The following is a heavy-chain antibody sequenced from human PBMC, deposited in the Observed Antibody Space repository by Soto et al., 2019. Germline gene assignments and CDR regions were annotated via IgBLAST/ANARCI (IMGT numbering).Heavy chain of an antibody. D-gene: IGHD1-26*01. CDR2: IYYSGST. CDR3: ARVRGSWYNDY. Sequence: SETLSLTCTVSGGSISSYYWSWIRQPPGKGLEWIGYIYYSGSTNYNPSLKSRVTISVDTSKNQFSLKLSSVTAADTAVYYCARVRGSWYNDYWGQGTLVTVSS. J-gene: IGHJ4*02. V-gene: IGHV4-59*01. CDR1: GGSISSYY.